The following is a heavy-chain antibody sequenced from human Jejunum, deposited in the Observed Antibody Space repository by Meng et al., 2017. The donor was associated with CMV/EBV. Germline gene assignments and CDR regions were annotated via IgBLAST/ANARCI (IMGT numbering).Heavy chain of an antibody. CDR1: GGSIISSDYY. J-gene: IGHJ4*02. CDR3: ASSTTVTPRFDS. V-gene: IGHV4-39*01. D-gene: IGHD4-17*01. CDR2: VYYTGSA. Sequence: HLQLQESGPGLVRSSDTLSLTCTVSGGSIISSDYYWVWIRQPPGKGLEWIGSVYYTGSAYYNTALKSRVTMFVDTSKKQFSLKLSSLSAADTAVYYCASSTTVTPRFDSWGQGTLVTVSS.